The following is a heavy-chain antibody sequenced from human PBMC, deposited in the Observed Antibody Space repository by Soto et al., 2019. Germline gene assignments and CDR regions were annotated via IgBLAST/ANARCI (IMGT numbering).Heavy chain of an antibody. CDR1: GFTLSSYS. CDR2: IHYSGKSM. V-gene: IGHV3-21*01. Sequence: ESGGGLVKPGGSLRLSCAASGFTLSSYSMNWVRQAPGKGLEWVSSIHYSGKSMFYADSVKGRFTISRDSATNSVHLQMNGLRAEDTAVYYCAREKGQQLPLDYWGQGTLVTVSS. D-gene: IGHD6-13*01. J-gene: IGHJ4*02. CDR3: AREKGQQLPLDY.